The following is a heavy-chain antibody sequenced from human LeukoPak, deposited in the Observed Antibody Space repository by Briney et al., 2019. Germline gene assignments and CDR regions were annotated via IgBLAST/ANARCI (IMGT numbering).Heavy chain of an antibody. Sequence: ASVKVSCKASGYTFNNHYMYWVRQVPGQGLEWMGVINPSGGSTSYAQKFQGRVTMTRDTSTRTVYMEVNSLRSEDTAVYYCARQGAYSSAIGMGYWGQGTLVTVSS. J-gene: IGHJ4*02. V-gene: IGHV1-46*02. CDR3: ARQGAYSSAIGMGY. CDR2: INPSGGST. CDR1: GYTFNNHY. D-gene: IGHD6-19*01.